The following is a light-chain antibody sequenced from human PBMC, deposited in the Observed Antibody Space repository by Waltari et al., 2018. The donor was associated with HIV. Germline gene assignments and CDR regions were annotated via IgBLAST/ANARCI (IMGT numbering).Light chain of an antibody. J-gene: IGLJ3*02. CDR1: ALPQQY. CDR2: KDS. CDR3: QSADNSGCWV. V-gene: IGLV3-25*03. Sequence: SSQLTQPPSVSVSPGQTARITCSGDALPQQYTFWYQQQPGQAPVLVIYKDSERPSGIPERFSASTSGTTVTLTIIGVQAEDEADYYCQSADNSGCWVFGGGTKLTVL.